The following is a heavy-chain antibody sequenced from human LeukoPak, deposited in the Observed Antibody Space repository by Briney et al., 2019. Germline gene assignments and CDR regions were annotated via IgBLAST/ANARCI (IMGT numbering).Heavy chain of an antibody. J-gene: IGHJ4*02. CDR2: IYYSGST. D-gene: IGHD5-18*01. CDR3: AREVTRGYSNGSLGY. V-gene: IGHV4-59*01. CDR1: GGSISSYY. Sequence: SETLSLTCTVSGGSISSYYWSWIRQPPGKALEWIGYIYYSGSTNYNPSLRSRVTISVDTSKNQFSLKLSSVTAADTAVYYCAREVTRGYSNGSLGYWGQGTLVTVSS.